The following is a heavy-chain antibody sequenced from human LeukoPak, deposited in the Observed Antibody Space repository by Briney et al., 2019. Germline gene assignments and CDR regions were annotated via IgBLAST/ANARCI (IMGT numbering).Heavy chain of an antibody. CDR3: ARGWDGIAVAGSFDY. J-gene: IGHJ4*02. V-gene: IGHV4-59*01. CDR1: GGSTSGYY. D-gene: IGHD6-19*01. CDR2: IYYSGST. Sequence: SETLSLTCTVSGGSTSGYYWSWIRQPPGKGLEGIGDIYYSGSTNYNPSLTSRVTIPVDTSKNQFSLKLNSVTAADTAVYYCARGWDGIAVAGSFDYWGQGTLVTVSS.